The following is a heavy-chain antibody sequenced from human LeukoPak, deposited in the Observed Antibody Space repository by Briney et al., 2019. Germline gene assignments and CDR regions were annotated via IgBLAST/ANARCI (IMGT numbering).Heavy chain of an antibody. CDR3: ARDRGYSGYDYYYYYGMDV. Sequence: SVKVSCKASGGTFSSYAISWVRQAPGQGLEWMGGIIPIFGTANYAQKFQGRVTITADESTSTAYMELSSLRSEDTAVYYCARDRGYSGYDYYYYYGMDVWGQGTTVTVSS. V-gene: IGHV1-69*13. D-gene: IGHD5-12*01. CDR2: IIPIFGTA. J-gene: IGHJ6*02. CDR1: GGTFSSYA.